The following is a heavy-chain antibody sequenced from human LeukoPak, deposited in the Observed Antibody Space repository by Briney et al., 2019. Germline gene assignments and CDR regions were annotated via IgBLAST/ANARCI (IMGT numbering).Heavy chain of an antibody. CDR1: GYIFYEYG. CDR3: ARYGSGSYDFDY. J-gene: IGHJ4*02. CDR2: INWNGGST. Sequence: PGGSLRLSCAASGYIFYEYGMSWVRQVPGKGLEWVSGINWNGGSTGYADSVKGRFTISRDNAKNSLYLQMHSLRAEDTALYYCARYGSGSYDFDYWGQGTLVTVSS. V-gene: IGHV3-20*04. D-gene: IGHD3-10*01.